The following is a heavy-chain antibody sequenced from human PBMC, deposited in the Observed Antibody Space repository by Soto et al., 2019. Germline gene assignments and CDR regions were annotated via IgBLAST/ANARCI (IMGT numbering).Heavy chain of an antibody. J-gene: IGHJ4*02. CDR1: GYTFTSYA. CDR2: ISAYNGNT. Sequence: QVQLVQSGAEVKKPGASVKVSCKASGYTFTSYAISWVRQAPGQGLEWMGWISAYNGNTNYAQKLQGRVTMTTDTSPSTAHMELRSLRSDDTAVYYCARDAAAALNTYWAQGTLVTVSS. D-gene: IGHD6-13*01. V-gene: IGHV1-18*01. CDR3: ARDAAAALNTY.